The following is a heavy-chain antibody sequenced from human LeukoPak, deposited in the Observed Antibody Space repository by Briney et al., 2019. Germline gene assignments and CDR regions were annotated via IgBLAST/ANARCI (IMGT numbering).Heavy chain of an antibody. CDR2: ISSSSSYI. V-gene: IGHV3-21*01. J-gene: IGHJ4*02. CDR3: ARDRGWIQLWSTKVEGAFDY. D-gene: IGHD5-18*01. CDR1: GFKFSSYS. Sequence: GGSLRLSCAASGFKFSSYSMKWVRQAPGKGLEWVSFISSSSSYIYYADSLKGRFTISRDNAKNSLYLQMNSLRAEDTAVYYCARDRGWIQLWSTKVEGAFDYWGQGTLVTVSS.